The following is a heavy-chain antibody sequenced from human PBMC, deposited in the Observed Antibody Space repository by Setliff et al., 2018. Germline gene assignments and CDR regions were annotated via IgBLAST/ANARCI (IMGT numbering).Heavy chain of an antibody. V-gene: IGHV3-30*03. Sequence: PGGSLRLSCEASGFTFRAYGMFWVRQAPGKGLEWVAVISSDGNNEYYADSVKGRFTVPRDNSKNTMYLHMNSLRPEDTAVYYCAIEPSIWTGAFDIRGQGTMVTVSS. D-gene: IGHD3-9*01. CDR2: ISSDGNNE. J-gene: IGHJ3*02. CDR1: GFTFRAYG. CDR3: AIEPSIWTGAFDI.